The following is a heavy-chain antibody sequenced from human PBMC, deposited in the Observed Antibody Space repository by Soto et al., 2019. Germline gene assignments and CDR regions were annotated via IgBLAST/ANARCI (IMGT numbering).Heavy chain of an antibody. CDR3: VKDRGGGVVIFDGFDV. J-gene: IGHJ3*01. CDR1: GFTIDDYA. D-gene: IGHD3-3*01. Sequence: EVQLVESGGGLVQPGRSLRLSCAASGFTIDDYAMHWVRQAPGEGLEWVSGISWNSGSISYADSVKGRFTISRDNAKNSLYRRMNSLRTEDTALYFCVKDRGGGVVIFDGFDVWGQGTTVTVSS. V-gene: IGHV3-9*01. CDR2: ISWNSGSI.